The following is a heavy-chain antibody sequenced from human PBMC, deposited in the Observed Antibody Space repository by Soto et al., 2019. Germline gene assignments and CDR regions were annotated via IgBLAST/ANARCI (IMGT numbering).Heavy chain of an antibody. CDR2: IIPIFGTA. V-gene: IGHV1-69*13. CDR1: GGTFSSYT. D-gene: IGHD2-15*01. J-gene: IGHJ5*02. CDR3: ARAAVYCSGGSCYSDSWFDP. Sequence: GASVKVSCKASGGTFSSYTISWVRQAPGQGLEWMGGIIPIFGTANYAQKFQGRVTITADESTSTAYMELSSLRSEDTAVYYCARAAVYCSGGSCYSDSWFDPWGQGTLVTVSS.